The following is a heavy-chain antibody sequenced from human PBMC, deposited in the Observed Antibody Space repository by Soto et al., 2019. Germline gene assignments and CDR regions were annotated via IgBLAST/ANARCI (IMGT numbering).Heavy chain of an antibody. Sequence: ASVTGSCTASGGSFSRYTISWVRQAPGQGLEWMGGITPMFGTANYAQKFQGRVTIAADESTSTAYMELSSLRSEDTAVYYCARQFDYQSSGYYYAYWGQGTLVTVSP. CDR1: GGSFSRYT. V-gene: IGHV1-69*01. CDR2: ITPMFGTA. D-gene: IGHD3-22*01. J-gene: IGHJ4*02. CDR3: ARQFDYQSSGYYYAY.